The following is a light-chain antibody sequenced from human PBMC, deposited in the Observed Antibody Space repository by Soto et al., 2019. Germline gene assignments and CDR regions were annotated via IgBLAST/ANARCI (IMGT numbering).Light chain of an antibody. Sequence: EIVMTQSPATLSLSPGERATLSCRASQTIDNTLAWYQRKPGQAPRLLIYDASTRATGVPARFSGSGSGTDFTLTISSLQSEDFAIYYCHQYDNWPPYTFGQGTKVDIK. CDR2: DAS. CDR1: QTIDNT. CDR3: HQYDNWPPYT. J-gene: IGKJ2*01. V-gene: IGKV3-15*01.